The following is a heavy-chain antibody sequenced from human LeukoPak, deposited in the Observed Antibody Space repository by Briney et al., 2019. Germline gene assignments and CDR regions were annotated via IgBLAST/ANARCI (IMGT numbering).Heavy chain of an antibody. CDR1: GFTFSSYG. D-gene: IGHD1-26*01. Sequence: GGSLRLSCAASGFTFSSYGMHWVRQAPGKGLEWVAVIWYDGSNEYYADSVKGRFTISRDNSKNTLYLQMNSLRAEDTAVYYCARDGRIRQSGDAFDIWGQGTMVTVSS. CDR2: IWYDGSNE. J-gene: IGHJ3*02. CDR3: ARDGRIRQSGDAFDI. V-gene: IGHV3-33*01.